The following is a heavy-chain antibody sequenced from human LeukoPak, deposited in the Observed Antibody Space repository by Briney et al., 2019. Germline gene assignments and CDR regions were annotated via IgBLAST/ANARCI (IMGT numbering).Heavy chain of an antibody. V-gene: IGHV3-30*01. CDR1: GFTFSSYA. Sequence: GRSLRLSCAASGFTFSSYAMHWVRQAPGKGLEWVAVISYDGSNKYYADSVKGRFTISRDNSKNTLYLQMNSLRAEDTAVYYCAGGNAVVTLYYYDSSGSIDYWGQGTLVTVSS. CDR3: AGGNAVVTLYYYDSSGSIDY. J-gene: IGHJ4*02. D-gene: IGHD3-22*01. CDR2: ISYDGSNK.